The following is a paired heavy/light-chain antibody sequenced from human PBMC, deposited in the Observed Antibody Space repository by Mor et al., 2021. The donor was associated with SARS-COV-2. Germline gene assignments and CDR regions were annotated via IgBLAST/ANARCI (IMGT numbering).Light chain of an antibody. J-gene: IGLJ2*01. CDR1: ELGEKY. CDR3: QAWDSSAVV. CDR2: QDT. V-gene: IGLV3-1*01. Sequence: SYELTQPPSVSVSPGQTASITCSGDELGEKYASWYHQKPGLSPVLVIYQDTKRPSGIPERFSGSNSGNTATLTISGTQAMDEADYYCQAWDSSAVVFGGGTKLTVL.
Heavy chain of an antibody. V-gene: IGHV3-23*04. CDR3: GKDEGSGAVLGEGYQYGMDV. J-gene: IGHJ6*02. CDR1: GFSFSSYA. Sequence: EAQLVESGGGLVQPGGSLRLSCAASGFSFSSYAMSWVRQAPGKGLEWVSAISSSGGSTYYADSVKGRFTISRDNSKHTLYLQMNSLRAEDTAVYYCGKDEGSGAVLGEGYQYGMDVWGQGTTVTVSS. CDR2: ISSSGGST. D-gene: IGHD6-19*01.